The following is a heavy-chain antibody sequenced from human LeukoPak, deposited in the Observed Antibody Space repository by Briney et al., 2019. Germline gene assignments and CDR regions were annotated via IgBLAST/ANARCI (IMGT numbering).Heavy chain of an antibody. J-gene: IGHJ4*02. D-gene: IGHD5-12*01. CDR1: GGTFSSYA. V-gene: IGHV1-69*05. CDR2: FIPIFGTT. CDR3: ASGVATNRPADASIDY. Sequence: SVKVSCKASGGTFSSYAISWVRQAPGQGLEWMGGFIPIFGTTNYAHNFQGRVTITTDESTSTAYLELSSLRSDDTAVYYCASGVATNRPADASIDYWGQGTLVTVSS.